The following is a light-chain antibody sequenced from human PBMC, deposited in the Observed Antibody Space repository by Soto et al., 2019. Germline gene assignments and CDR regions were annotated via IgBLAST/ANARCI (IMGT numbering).Light chain of an antibody. CDR1: SSDVGSYNL. CDR3: CSYAGRSRV. CDR2: EVS. Sequence: QSALTQPASVSGSPGQSITISCTGTSSDVGSYNLVSWYQQHPGKAPKLMIYEVSKRPSGVSNRFSGSKSGNTASLTISGLQAEDEADYSCCSYAGRSRVFGTGTKLTVL. V-gene: IGLV2-23*02. J-gene: IGLJ1*01.